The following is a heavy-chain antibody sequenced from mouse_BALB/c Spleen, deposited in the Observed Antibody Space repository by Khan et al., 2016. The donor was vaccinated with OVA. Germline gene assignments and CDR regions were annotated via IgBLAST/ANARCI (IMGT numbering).Heavy chain of an antibody. D-gene: IGHD1-1*01. J-gene: IGHJ3*01. CDR1: GYSFTSYY. V-gene: IGHV1S135*01. CDR2: IDPFNGST. CDR3: ARHGSIAGCAY. Sequence: VQLQQSGPELVKPGASVKISCKASGYSFTSYYINWVRQSPGEALEWIGYIDPFNGSTNYNQKFTGKATLTVDKSSSTAYMHLNSLTSEDSAVYYGARHGSIAGCAYWGQGSLVTVSA.